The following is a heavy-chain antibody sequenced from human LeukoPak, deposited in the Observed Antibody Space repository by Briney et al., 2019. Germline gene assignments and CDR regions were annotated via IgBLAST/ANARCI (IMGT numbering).Heavy chain of an antibody. D-gene: IGHD6-19*01. CDR3: ARHNSGWYAARGGRQLDY. CDR2: ITGGGSRS. J-gene: IGHJ4*02. CDR1: GFTFTNYA. V-gene: IGHV3-23*01. Sequence: GGALRLSCAASGFTFTNYAMSWVRPAPGKGLEWVSTITGGGSRSYYADSVKGRFTISRDNSKNTVYLQMNSLRAEDTAVYYCARHNSGWYAARGGRQLDYWGQGTLVTVSS.